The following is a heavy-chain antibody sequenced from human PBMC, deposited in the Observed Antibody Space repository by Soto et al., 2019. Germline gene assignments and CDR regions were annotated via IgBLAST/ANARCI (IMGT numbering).Heavy chain of an antibody. D-gene: IGHD3-9*01. J-gene: IGHJ5*02. CDR3: ARDYESDILTGRRMYNWFGP. CDR2: SNRIGSNL. CDR1: GVTFLIYN. Sequence: GGSLRLSCAAPGVTFLIYNMSWVPPAPWEGPEWFSSSNRIGSNLYYADSVKGRFTISRDNGKNLVHLQMNSLRDEDTAVYYCARDYESDILTGRRMYNWFGPWGQGTLVTVSS. V-gene: IGHV3-21*06.